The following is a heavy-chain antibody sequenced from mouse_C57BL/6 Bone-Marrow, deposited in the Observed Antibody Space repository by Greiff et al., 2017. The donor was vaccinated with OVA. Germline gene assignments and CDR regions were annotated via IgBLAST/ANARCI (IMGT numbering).Heavy chain of an antibody. CDR3: ARITTVVAYYYAMDY. D-gene: IGHD1-1*01. CDR1: GYTFTSYG. J-gene: IGHJ4*01. CDR2: IYPRSGNT. Sequence: VQLVESGAELARPGASVKLSCKASGYTFTSYGISWVKQRTGQGLEWIGEIYPRSGNTYYNEKFKGKATLTADKSSSTAYMELRSLTSEDSAFYFCARITTVVAYYYAMDYWGQGTSVTVSS. V-gene: IGHV1-81*01.